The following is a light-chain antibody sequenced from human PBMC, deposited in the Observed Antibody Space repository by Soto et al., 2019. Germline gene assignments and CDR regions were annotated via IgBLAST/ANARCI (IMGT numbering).Light chain of an antibody. V-gene: IGKV1-5*03. CDR3: QQSYSILWT. J-gene: IGKJ1*01. Sequence: DIQMTQSPSTLSGSVGDRVTITCRASQTISSWLAWYQQKPGKAPKLLIYKASTLKSGVPSRFSGSGSGTDFTLTISSLHPEDSATYYCQQSYSILWTFGQGTKVDIK. CDR1: QTISSW. CDR2: KAS.